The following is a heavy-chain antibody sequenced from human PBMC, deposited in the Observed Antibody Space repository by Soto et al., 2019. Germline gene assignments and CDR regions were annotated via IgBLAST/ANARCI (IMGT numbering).Heavy chain of an antibody. CDR3: ARDLFGSGSYYNDAFDI. Sequence: QVQLQESGPGLVKPSGTLSLTCAVSSGSISSSNWWSWVRQPPGKGLEWIGEIYHSGSTNYNPSLKSRFTISVDKSKNQFSLKLSSVTAADTAVYYCARDLFGSGSYYNDAFDIWGRGTMVTVSS. V-gene: IGHV4-4*02. CDR1: SGSISSSNW. D-gene: IGHD3-10*01. J-gene: IGHJ3*02. CDR2: IYHSGST.